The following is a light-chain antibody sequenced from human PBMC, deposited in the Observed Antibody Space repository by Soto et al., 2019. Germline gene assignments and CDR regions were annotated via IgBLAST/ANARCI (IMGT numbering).Light chain of an antibody. Sequence: IQWSLYPSCLHASVGDRVTITCRASQGSRNDLGWYQQKPGQARKLLIYAASSLQSGVPARSRGSECGTDFRLTTCSLELEAFATYYYQRQYSDAWRFGGGTKVDIK. V-gene: IGKV1-6*01. J-gene: IGKJ4*02. CDR2: AAS. CDR3: QRQYSDAWR. CDR1: QGSRND.